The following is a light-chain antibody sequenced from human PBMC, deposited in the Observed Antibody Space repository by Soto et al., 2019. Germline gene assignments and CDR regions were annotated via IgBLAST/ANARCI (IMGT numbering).Light chain of an antibody. CDR2: VNSDGSL. CDR3: QTWGTGIWV. Sequence: QLVLTQSPSASASLGASVMLTCTLSSGHSRFAIAWHQQQPDKGPRFLMKVNSDGSLNKGDGIPDRFSGSSSGTKRYLTISSLRPEDEAEYYCQTWGTGIWVFGGGTKVTVL. CDR1: SGHSRFA. J-gene: IGLJ3*02. V-gene: IGLV4-69*02.